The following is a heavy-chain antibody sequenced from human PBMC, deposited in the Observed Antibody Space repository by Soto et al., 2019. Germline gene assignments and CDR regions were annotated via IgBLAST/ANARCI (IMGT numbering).Heavy chain of an antibody. CDR2: IHHSWST. D-gene: IGHD3-10*01. Sequence: QVQLQESGPGLVKASQTLSLTCNVSGGSISSGGYYWTWSRQHPGQGLEWIGNIHHSWSTFYNPSLKRRVSISVDTAKNQFSLKLSSVTAADAAVYFCVRGVLSWGQGALVAVSS. CDR3: VRGVLS. CDR1: GGSISSGGYY. V-gene: IGHV4-31*03. J-gene: IGHJ1*01.